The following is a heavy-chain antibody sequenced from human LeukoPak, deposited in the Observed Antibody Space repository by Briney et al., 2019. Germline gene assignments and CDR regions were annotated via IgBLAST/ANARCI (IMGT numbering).Heavy chain of an antibody. V-gene: IGHV4-61*01. Sequence: SETLSLTCTVSGGSISSGSYYWSWIRQPAGKGLEWIGYIYYSGSTNYNPSLKSRVTISVDTSKNQFSLKLSTVTAADTAVYYCARDAYSGYGPPDYYMDVWGKGTTVTISS. D-gene: IGHD5-12*01. CDR3: ARDAYSGYGPPDYYMDV. J-gene: IGHJ6*03. CDR1: GGSISSGSYY. CDR2: IYYSGST.